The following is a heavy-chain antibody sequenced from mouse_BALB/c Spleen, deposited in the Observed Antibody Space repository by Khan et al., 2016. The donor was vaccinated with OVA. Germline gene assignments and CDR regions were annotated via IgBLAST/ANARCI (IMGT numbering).Heavy chain of an antibody. V-gene: IGHV3-8*02. J-gene: IGHJ3*01. CDR3: ARSTYRYAFVY. Sequence: EVQLQESGPSLVKPSQTLSLTCSVTGDSITTGYWNWIRKFPGNKLEYMGYIIYTGYTYYNPSLKSRISITRHTSNKPYYLQLNSVTDEDTATYYCARSTYRYAFVYWGQGTLVTVSA. CDR2: IIYTGYT. D-gene: IGHD2-14*01. CDR1: GDSITTGY.